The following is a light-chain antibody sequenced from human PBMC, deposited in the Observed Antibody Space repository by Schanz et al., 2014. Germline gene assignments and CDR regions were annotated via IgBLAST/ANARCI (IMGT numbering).Light chain of an antibody. J-gene: IGLJ2*01. V-gene: IGLV2-8*01. CDR2: EVS. CDR3: TSYTSSDADVV. CDR1: SSDVGGYNF. Sequence: QSALTQPPSASGSPGQSVTISCTGTSSDVGGYNFVSWYQQHPGKAPKLMIYEVSNRPSGVPDRFSGSKSGNTASLTVSGLQAEDEADYYCTSYTSSDADVVFGGGTKLTVL.